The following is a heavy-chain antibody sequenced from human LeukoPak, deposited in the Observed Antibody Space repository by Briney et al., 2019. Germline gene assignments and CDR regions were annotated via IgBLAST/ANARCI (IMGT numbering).Heavy chain of an antibody. CDR1: GFTFXSYW. V-gene: IGHV3-7*01. D-gene: IGHD3-22*01. CDR2: IKQDGSEK. CDR3: ARSYYDSSGSPFDY. Sequence: GSLRLSCAAXGFTFXSYWMSWVRQAPGKGLEWVANIKQDGSEKYYVDSVKRRFTISTDNAKNSLYLQMNSLRAEDTAVYYCARSYYDSSGSPFDYWGQGTLVTVSS. J-gene: IGHJ4*02.